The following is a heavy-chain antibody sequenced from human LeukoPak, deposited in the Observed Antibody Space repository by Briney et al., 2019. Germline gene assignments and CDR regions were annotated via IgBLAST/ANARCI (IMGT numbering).Heavy chain of an antibody. J-gene: IGHJ2*01. Sequence: PSETLSLTCTVSGGSISSYYWSWIRQPPGKGLEWIGYIYHSGSTNYNPSLKSRVTISVDTSKNQFSLKLSSVTAADTAVYYCARELVYDSSGYYYAGGDWYFDLWGRGTLVTVSS. CDR1: GGSISSYY. V-gene: IGHV4-59*01. D-gene: IGHD3-22*01. CDR3: ARELVYDSSGYYYAGGDWYFDL. CDR2: IYHSGST.